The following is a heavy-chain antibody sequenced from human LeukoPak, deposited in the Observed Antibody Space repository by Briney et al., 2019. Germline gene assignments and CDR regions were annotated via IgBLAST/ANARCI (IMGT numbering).Heavy chain of an antibody. V-gene: IGHV3-15*01. J-gene: IGHJ3*02. CDR3: TMYNTGTLNI. CDR2: MKSKADGGTI. D-gene: IGHD1-1*01. Sequence: NPGGSLRLSCAASGFTFSDYYMDWVRQTPGKGLEWVGRMKSKADGGTIDYAAPVKGRFTISRDDSKNTLYLQMNSLKTDDTAVYYCTMYNTGTLNIWGKGTMVTVSP. CDR1: GFTFSDYY.